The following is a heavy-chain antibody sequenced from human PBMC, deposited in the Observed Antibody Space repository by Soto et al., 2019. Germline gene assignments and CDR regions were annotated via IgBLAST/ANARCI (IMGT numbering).Heavy chain of an antibody. D-gene: IGHD3-10*01. Sequence: SETQSLTCAVYGGSFRGYDLSWIRQPPGEGLEWIGEINHSGRTNYNPSLKSRVTISVDTSKNQFSLKLSSVTAADTAVYYCARVVGSSGGYFDYWGQGTLVTVSS. CDR2: INHSGRT. CDR3: ARVVGSSGGYFDY. CDR1: GGSFRGYD. V-gene: IGHV4-34*01. J-gene: IGHJ4*02.